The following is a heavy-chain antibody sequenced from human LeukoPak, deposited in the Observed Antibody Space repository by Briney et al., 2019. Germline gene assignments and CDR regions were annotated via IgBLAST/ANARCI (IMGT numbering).Heavy chain of an antibody. CDR2: IKQDGSEK. D-gene: IGHD3-16*02. CDR1: GFTFSSYW. Sequence: GGSLRLSCAASGFTFSSYWMSWVRQAPGRGLEWVANIKQDGSEKYYVDSVKGRFTISRDNAKNSLYLQMNSLRAEDTAVYYCARDLPDYAITFGGVIAPFDYWGQGTLVTVSS. CDR3: ARDLPDYAITFGGVIAPFDY. V-gene: IGHV3-7*01. J-gene: IGHJ4*02.